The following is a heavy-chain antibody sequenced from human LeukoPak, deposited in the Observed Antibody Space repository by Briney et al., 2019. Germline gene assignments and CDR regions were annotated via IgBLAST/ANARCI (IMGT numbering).Heavy chain of an antibody. V-gene: IGHV3-30*04. CDR1: GFTFSSYA. D-gene: IGHD6-13*01. J-gene: IGHJ6*03. CDR3: AKVKQQLVLYYYMDV. CDR2: ISYDGSNK. Sequence: GGSLRLSCAASGFTFSSYAMHWVRQAPGKGLEWVAVISYDGSNKYYADSVKGRFTISRDNSKNTLYLQMNSLRAEDTAVYYCAKVKQQLVLYYYMDVWGKGTTVTISS.